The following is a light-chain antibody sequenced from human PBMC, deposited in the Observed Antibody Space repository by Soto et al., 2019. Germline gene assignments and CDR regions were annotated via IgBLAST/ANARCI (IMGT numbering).Light chain of an antibody. J-gene: IGKJ1*01. CDR3: QQYNNWPRT. CDR2: GAS. V-gene: IGKV3-15*01. Sequence: IVMTQSPATLSVSPGERATLSCRASQSVSSNLAWYQQKPGQAPRLLIYGASTRATGIPARFSGSGSGTEFTLTISSLQSEDFAVYYCQQYNNWPRTFGQATKV. CDR1: QSVSSN.